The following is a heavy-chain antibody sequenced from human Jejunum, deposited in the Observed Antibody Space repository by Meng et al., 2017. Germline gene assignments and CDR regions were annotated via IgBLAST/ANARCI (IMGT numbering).Heavy chain of an antibody. D-gene: IGHD3-10*01. V-gene: IGHV3-74*01. J-gene: IGHJ4*02. CDR2: IKSDGSDI. CDR1: GFTFSNYW. Sequence: VQLVESGGGLAQPGGSLRLSCAASGFTFSNYWMFWVRQGPGKGLVWVSRIKSDGSDIAYADSVQGRFTISRDNAKNTLYLQMNSLRADDTAVYYCARDSGKATFDYWGQGTLVTVSS. CDR3: ARDSGKATFDY.